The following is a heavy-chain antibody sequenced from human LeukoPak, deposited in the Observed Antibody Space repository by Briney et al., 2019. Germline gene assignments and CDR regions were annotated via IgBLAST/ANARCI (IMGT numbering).Heavy chain of an antibody. CDR3: ATETVQWLVLQLDY. CDR1: GFTFSSYW. V-gene: IGHV3-74*01. D-gene: IGHD6-19*01. Sequence: GGSLRLSCAASGFTFSSYWMHWVRQAPGKGLVWVSRINSDGSSTSYADSVKGRFTISRDNAKNTLYLQMNSLRAEDTAVYYCATETVQWLVLQLDYWGQGTLVTVSS. J-gene: IGHJ4*02. CDR2: INSDGSST.